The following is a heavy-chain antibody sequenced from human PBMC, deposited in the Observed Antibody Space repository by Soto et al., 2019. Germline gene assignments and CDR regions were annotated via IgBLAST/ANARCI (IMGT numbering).Heavy chain of an antibody. Sequence: SVKVSCKASGGTFSSYAISWVRQAPGQGREWMGGSIPIYGTTNYAQKFQGRVTSTADESTSTAYMELSSLRSDDTAVYYCARDTTRPPWFDPWGRGTLVTVSS. CDR1: GGTFSSYA. CDR3: ARDTTRPPWFDP. J-gene: IGHJ5*02. V-gene: IGHV1-69*13. D-gene: IGHD1-26*01. CDR2: SIPIYGTT.